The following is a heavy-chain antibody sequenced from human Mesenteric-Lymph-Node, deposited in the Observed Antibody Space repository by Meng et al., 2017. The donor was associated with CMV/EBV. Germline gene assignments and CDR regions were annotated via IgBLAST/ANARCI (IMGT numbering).Heavy chain of an antibody. D-gene: IGHD1-26*01. CDR3: ARALGGNYYGKFDY. Sequence: GESLKISCAASGFIFSNYAMSWVRQAPGKGLEWVSFMSGSGSRMFYVDSVRGRFTISRDSSKNTLYLQMNRVRAEDTAVYYCARALGGNYYGKFDYWGQGTPVTVSS. CDR2: MSGSGSRM. CDR1: GFIFSNYA. J-gene: IGHJ4*02. V-gene: IGHV3-23*01.